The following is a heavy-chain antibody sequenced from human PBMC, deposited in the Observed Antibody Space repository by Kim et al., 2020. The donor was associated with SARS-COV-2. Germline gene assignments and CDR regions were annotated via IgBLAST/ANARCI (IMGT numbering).Heavy chain of an antibody. CDR3: SRDYYYTMNV. J-gene: IGHJ6*02. V-gene: IGHV3-15*01. CDR1: GFTFRDAW. Sequence: GGSLRLSCADSGFTFRDAWLHWVRQAPGKGLEWVARIKTTAQGGTTDYAAPVKGRFTISRDDSQNTVSLQMNSLQTEDTAVYFCSRDYYYTMNVWGQGATVTVSS. CDR2: IKTTAQGGTT.